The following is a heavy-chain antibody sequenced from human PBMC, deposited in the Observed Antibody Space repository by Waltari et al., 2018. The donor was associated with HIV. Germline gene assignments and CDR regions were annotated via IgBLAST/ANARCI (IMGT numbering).Heavy chain of an antibody. CDR2: ISGSGGST. Sequence: EVQVVESGGGLVQPGGSLRLSCAASGFTFSKYAMRWVRQAPGKGLGWVAAISGSGGSTHYADSVKGRFTISRDSSKNTLDLQMNSLRAEDTAVYFCAKDLYCSGGNCYSRVLDSWGQGTLVTVSS. V-gene: IGHV3-23*04. J-gene: IGHJ4*02. CDR1: GFTFSKYA. CDR3: AKDLYCSGGNCYSRVLDS. D-gene: IGHD2-15*01.